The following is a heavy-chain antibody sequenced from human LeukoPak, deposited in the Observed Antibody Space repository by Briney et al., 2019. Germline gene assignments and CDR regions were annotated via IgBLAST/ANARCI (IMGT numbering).Heavy chain of an antibody. V-gene: IGHV4-34*01. CDR1: GGSFSGYY. CDR3: ARLTGYSSGWYLFDAFDI. Sequence: SETLSLTCAVYGGSFSGYYWSWLRQPPGKGLEWIGEINHSGSTNYIPSLKSRVTISVDTSKNQFSLKLSSVTAADTAVYYCARLTGYSSGWYLFDAFDIWGQGTMVTVSS. J-gene: IGHJ3*02. CDR2: INHSGST. D-gene: IGHD6-19*01.